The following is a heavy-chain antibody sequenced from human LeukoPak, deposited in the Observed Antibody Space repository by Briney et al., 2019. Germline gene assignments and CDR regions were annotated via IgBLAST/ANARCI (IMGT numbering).Heavy chain of an antibody. J-gene: IGHJ6*02. CDR2: IISSSSTI. V-gene: IGHV3-48*02. CDR3: ARVWLARYCSGGSCYYYYYGMDV. Sequence: GGSLRLSCAASGFTFSSYSMNWVRQAPGKGLEWVSYIISSSSTIYYADSVKGRFTISRDNAKNSLYLQMNSLRDEDTAVYYCARVWLARYCSGGSCYYYYYGMDVWGQGTTVTVSS. D-gene: IGHD2-15*01. CDR1: GFTFSSYS.